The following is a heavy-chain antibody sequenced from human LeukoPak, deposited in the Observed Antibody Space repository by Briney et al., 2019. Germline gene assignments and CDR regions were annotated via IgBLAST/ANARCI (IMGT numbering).Heavy chain of an antibody. Sequence: SETLSLTCTVSGGSISNYYWSWIRQPPGKGLEWIGFVYYDGTTNYSPSPKSRVTISVDTSKNQFSLKLSSLTAADTATYYCARQTFDSGSLFYTYWGQGTPVTVSS. V-gene: IGHV4-59*08. CDR3: ARQTFDSGSLFYTY. D-gene: IGHD3-10*01. CDR2: VYYDGTT. CDR1: GGSISNYY. J-gene: IGHJ4*02.